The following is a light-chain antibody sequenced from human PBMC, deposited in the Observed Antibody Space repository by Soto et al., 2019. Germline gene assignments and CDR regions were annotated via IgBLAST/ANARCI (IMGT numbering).Light chain of an antibody. J-gene: IGLJ2*01. V-gene: IGLV2-14*01. CDR1: SSDIGGYKY. Sequence: QSVLTQPASVSVSPGQSITISCTGTSSDIGGYKYVSWYQQHPGEAPKLMIYDVSNRPSGVSNRFSGSKSGNTASLTISGLQTEDEADYYCSSYTSSSTVTFGGGTKVTVL. CDR3: SSYTSSSTVT. CDR2: DVS.